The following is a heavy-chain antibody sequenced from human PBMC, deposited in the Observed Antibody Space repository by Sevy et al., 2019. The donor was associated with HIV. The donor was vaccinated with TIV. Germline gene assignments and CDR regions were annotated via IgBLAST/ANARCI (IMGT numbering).Heavy chain of an antibody. CDR1: GGSFSGYY. CDR3: ARAYSSSWGFDY. Sequence: SETLSLTCAVYGGSFSGYYWSWIRQPPGKGLEWIGEINHSGSTNYNPSLKSRVTISVDTSKNQFSLKLSFVTAADTAVYYCARAYSSSWGFDYWGQGTLVTVSS. D-gene: IGHD6-6*01. V-gene: IGHV4-34*01. CDR2: INHSGST. J-gene: IGHJ4*02.